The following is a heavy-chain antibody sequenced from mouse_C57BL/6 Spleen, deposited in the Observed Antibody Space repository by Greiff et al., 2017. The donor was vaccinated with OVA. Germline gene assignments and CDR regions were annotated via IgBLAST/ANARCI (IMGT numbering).Heavy chain of an antibody. V-gene: IGHV1-18*01. J-gene: IGHJ1*03. CDR2: INPNNGGT. CDR3: ARGRFDYYGSSYGYFDV. Sequence: VQLQQSGPELVKPGASVKIPCKASGYTFTDYNMDWVKQSHGKSLEWIGDINPNNGGTIYNQKFKGKATLTVDKFSSTAYMELRSLTSEDTAVYYCARGRFDYYGSSYGYFDVWGTGTTVTVSS. D-gene: IGHD1-1*01. CDR1: GYTFTDYN.